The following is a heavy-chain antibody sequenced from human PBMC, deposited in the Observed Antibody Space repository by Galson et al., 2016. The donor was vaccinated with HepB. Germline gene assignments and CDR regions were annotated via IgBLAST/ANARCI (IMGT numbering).Heavy chain of an antibody. CDR1: GGSFSDYY. D-gene: IGHD6-19*01. J-gene: IGHJ4*02. Sequence: SETLSLTCAVHGGSFSDYYWSWIRQPPGQGLEWIGEINHSGSTNYNPSLTSRVTISVDTSKRQLSLNLKSLTAADTAVYYCARRTLWLEADYWGQGTLVTVSS. V-gene: IGHV4-34*01. CDR2: INHSGST. CDR3: ARRTLWLEADY.